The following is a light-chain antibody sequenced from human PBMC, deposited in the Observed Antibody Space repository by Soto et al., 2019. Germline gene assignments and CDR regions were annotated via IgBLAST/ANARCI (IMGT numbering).Light chain of an antibody. CDR2: DTS. V-gene: IGKV3-20*01. CDR3: QQYGTSEII. Sequence: EIVMTQSPVTLSASPGERATLSCRASQSVSNNYLAWYQQKPGQAPRLLIYDTSSRATGVPDRYSASGSGTDFTLTISRLEPEDFTVFFCQQYGTSEIIFGQGTRLEI. J-gene: IGKJ5*01. CDR1: QSVSNNY.